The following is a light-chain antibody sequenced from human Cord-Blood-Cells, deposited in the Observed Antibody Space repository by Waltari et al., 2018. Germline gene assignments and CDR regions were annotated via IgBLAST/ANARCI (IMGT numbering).Light chain of an antibody. CDR3: SSYTSSSTLV. V-gene: IGLV2-14*01. Sequence: QSALTQPASVSGSPGQSITISCTGTSSDVGGYNYVPWYQQHPGKDPKLSIYEVSNRPSGVSNRFSGSKSGNTASLTISGLQAEDEADYYCSSYTSSSTLVFGGGTKLTVL. CDR2: EVS. J-gene: IGLJ2*01. CDR1: SSDVGGYNY.